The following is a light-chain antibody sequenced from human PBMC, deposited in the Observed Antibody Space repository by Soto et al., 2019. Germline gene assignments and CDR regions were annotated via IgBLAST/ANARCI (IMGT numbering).Light chain of an antibody. Sequence: EIVMTQSPATLSLSPGERATLSCRASQSVGSNLAWYQQKPGQAPRLLVSGASTRATGIAARFNGGGSGTEFTLTISSLQSEDFAVYYCQQYNDWPRTFGQGTKVDI. CDR2: GAS. CDR1: QSVGSN. V-gene: IGKV3-15*01. J-gene: IGKJ1*01. CDR3: QQYNDWPRT.